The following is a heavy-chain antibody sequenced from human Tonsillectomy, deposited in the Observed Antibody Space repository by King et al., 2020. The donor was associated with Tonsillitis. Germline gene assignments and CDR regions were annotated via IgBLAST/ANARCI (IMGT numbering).Heavy chain of an antibody. D-gene: IGHD3-3*01. V-gene: IGHV1-18*01. Sequence: VQLVESGAEVREPGASVKVSCKASNYTFTGYGISWVRQAPGLGLEWMGWISVYNGNTKYAQKFQGRVSMTTDTSTRTAYMELRSLRSDDTAVYYCARYSFCSILGSDHFDYWGQGTLVTVSS. J-gene: IGHJ4*02. CDR3: ARYSFCSILGSDHFDY. CDR2: ISVYNGNT. CDR1: NYTFTGYG.